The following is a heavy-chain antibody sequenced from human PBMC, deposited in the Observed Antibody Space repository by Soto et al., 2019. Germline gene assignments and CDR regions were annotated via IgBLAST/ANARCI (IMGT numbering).Heavy chain of an antibody. D-gene: IGHD3-10*01. V-gene: IGHV1-18*04. CDR2: ISVYNGET. Sequence: QVHLVQSGDEVKKPGASVKVSCKASGYTFSNYPISWVRQAPGQGLEWVGWISVYNGETKYAQKLQGRHTMTRDTSTTTAYMELRSLRSDDTAVYFCAREAGSGSYYPFNYWGQGTLVTVSS. CDR3: AREAGSGSYYPFNY. J-gene: IGHJ4*02. CDR1: GYTFSNYP.